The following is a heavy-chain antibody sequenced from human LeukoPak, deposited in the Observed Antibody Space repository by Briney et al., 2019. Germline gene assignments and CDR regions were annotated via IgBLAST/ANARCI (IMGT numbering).Heavy chain of an antibody. V-gene: IGHV3-23*01. D-gene: IGHD6-13*01. CDR3: AKAASSSWPSYYYGMDV. CDR2: ITGSGGNT. CDR1: GFIFSSYS. J-gene: IGHJ6*02. Sequence: GGSLRLSCAASGFIFSSYSMSWVRQTPGKGLEWVSVITGSGGNTYYADSVKGRFTISKDNSKNTVYLQMSSLRVDDTAVYYCAKAASSSWPSYYYGMDVWGQGTTVTVSS.